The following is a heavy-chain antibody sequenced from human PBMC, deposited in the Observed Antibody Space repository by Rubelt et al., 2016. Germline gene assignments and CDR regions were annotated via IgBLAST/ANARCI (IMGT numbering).Heavy chain of an antibody. CDR3: ARGGDYGDY. CDR1: GFTFSGAG. Sequence: QVHLVESGGGVVQPGGSLRLSCAASGFTFSGAGMHWVRQAPGKGLEWVAFLPYDESGTYCADSVKGRFTISRDTSKNTLYLQMNSLGAEDTAVYYCARGGDYGDYWGQGTLVTVSS. CDR2: LPYDESGT. V-gene: IGHV3-30*02. J-gene: IGHJ4*02.